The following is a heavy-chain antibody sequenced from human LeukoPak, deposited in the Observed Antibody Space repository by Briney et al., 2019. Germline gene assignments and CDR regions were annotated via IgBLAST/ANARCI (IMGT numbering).Heavy chain of an antibody. V-gene: IGHV3-23*01. D-gene: IGHD6-13*01. CDR2: ISGSGGST. CDR3: AKDPPRIAAAGEEGAFDI. CDR1: GFTFSSYA. J-gene: IGHJ3*02. Sequence: GGSLRRSCAASGFTFSSYAMSWVRQAPGKGLEWVSAISGSGGSTYYADSVKGRFTISRDSSKNTLYLQMNSLRAEDTAVYYCAKDPPRIAAAGEEGAFDIWGQGTMVTVSS.